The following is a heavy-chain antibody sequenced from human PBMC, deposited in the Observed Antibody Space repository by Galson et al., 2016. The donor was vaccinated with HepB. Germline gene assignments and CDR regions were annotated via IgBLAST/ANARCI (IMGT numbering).Heavy chain of an antibody. Sequence: LSLTCNVSGGSISSGDYYWSWIRQPPGQGLEYIGYIYYSGYTYYNPSLKSRIVISVDTSKRQFSLNLSSVTAADTAVYFCARGYQPQRDYWYFDLWGRGTLVTASS. CDR3: ARGYQPQRDYWYFDL. V-gene: IGHV4-30-4*01. CDR2: IYYSGYT. J-gene: IGHJ2*01. D-gene: IGHD1-14*01. CDR1: GGSISSGDYY.